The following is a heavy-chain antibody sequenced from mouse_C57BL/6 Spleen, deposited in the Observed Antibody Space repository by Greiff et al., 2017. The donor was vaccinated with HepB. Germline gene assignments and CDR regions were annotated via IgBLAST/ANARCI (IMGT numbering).Heavy chain of an antibody. D-gene: IGHD2-3*01. Sequence: QVQLQQPGAELVRPGPSVKLSCKASGYTFTSYWMHWVKQRPGQGLEWIGVIDPSDSYTNYNQKFKGKATLTVDTSSSTAYMQLSSLTSEDSAVYYCAREGAIYDGYTYWYFDVWGTGTTVTVSS. CDR3: AREGAIYDGYTYWYFDV. CDR2: IDPSDSYT. CDR1: GYTFTSYW. J-gene: IGHJ1*03. V-gene: IGHV1-59*01.